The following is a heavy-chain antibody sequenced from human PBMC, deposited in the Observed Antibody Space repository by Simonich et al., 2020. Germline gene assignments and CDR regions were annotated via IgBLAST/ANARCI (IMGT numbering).Heavy chain of an antibody. D-gene: IGHD7-27*01. CDR3: ARDRNWGWFDP. V-gene: IGHV3-30*07. CDR2: ISYDESNK. CDR1: GFTFSSYA. J-gene: IGHJ5*02. Sequence: QVQLVESGGGVVQPGRSLRLSCAASGFTFSSYAMHCVRQAPGKGRCGVAVISYDESNKYYADSVKGRFTISRDNSKNTLYLQMNSLRAEDTAVYYCARDRNWGWFDPWGQGTLVTVSS.